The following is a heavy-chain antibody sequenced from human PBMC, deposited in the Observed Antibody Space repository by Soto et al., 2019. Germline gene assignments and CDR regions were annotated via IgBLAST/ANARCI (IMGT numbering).Heavy chain of an antibody. CDR3: AKDLSAIFGVVITNVGGMDV. V-gene: IGHV3-23*01. Sequence: PGGSLRLSCAASGFSFSDYAMTWVRQAPGKGLEWVSAISGSGGRTHYADSVKGRFAISRDNSKNTLYLQMNSLRAEDTAVYYCAKDLSAIFGVVITNVGGMDVWGQGTTVTVSS. CDR2: ISGSGGRT. D-gene: IGHD3-3*01. CDR1: GFSFSDYA. J-gene: IGHJ6*02.